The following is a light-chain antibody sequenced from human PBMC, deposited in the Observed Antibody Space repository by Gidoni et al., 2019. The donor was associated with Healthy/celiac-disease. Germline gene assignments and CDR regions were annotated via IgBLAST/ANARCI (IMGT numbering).Light chain of an antibody. CDR2: DDS. V-gene: IGLV3-21*02. CDR1: HIGSKS. CDR3: QVWDSSSDQEV. Sequence: SYVLTPPPAVSGAPGPTDRITCGGNHIGSKSVHWYQQKPGQAPVLVVYDDSDRPSGIPERFSGSNSGNTATLTISRVEAGDEADDYCQVWDSSSDQEVFGGGTKLTVL. J-gene: IGLJ2*01.